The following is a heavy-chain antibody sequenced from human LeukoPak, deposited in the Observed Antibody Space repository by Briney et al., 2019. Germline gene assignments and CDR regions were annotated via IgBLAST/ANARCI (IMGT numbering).Heavy chain of an antibody. CDR3: ARGPPTVTTIAVATTRD. V-gene: IGHV1-69*01. CDR2: IIPIFDTR. Sequence: SVKVSCKASGGTFSSYGVSWVRQAPGQGLEYMGGIIPIFDTRNYAQKFQGRVTISVDESTTTAYMELSSLTSEDTAVYFCARGPPTVTTIAVATTRDWGQGTLVTVSS. J-gene: IGHJ4*02. D-gene: IGHD6-19*01. CDR1: GGTFSSYG.